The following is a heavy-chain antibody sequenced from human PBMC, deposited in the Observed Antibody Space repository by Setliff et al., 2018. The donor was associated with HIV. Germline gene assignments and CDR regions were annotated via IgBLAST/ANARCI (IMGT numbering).Heavy chain of an antibody. Sequence: SETLSLTCTVSGGSINSYWWSWFRQPAGKGLEWIGRNSSSGSPNYNPSLESRVTMSVDTSKNQFSLKLRSVTATDTAVYSCARSRHSGSDCYFDYSGQGTLVTVSS. V-gene: IGHV4-4*07. D-gene: IGHD2-21*02. CDR3: ARSRHSGSDCYFDY. CDR1: GGSINSYW. CDR2: NSSSGSP. J-gene: IGHJ4*02.